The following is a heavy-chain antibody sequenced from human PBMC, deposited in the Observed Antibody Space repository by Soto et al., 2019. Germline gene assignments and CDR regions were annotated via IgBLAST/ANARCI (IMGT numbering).Heavy chain of an antibody. CDR3: SRDRSGITMIRGVADY. D-gene: IGHD3-10*01. CDR1: GFTFGDYA. J-gene: IGHJ4*02. CDR2: IRSKSYSGTA. V-gene: IGHV3-49*03. Sequence: GGSLRLSCTASGFTFGDYAMSWFRQAPGKGLEWVGFIRSKSYSGTAEYAASVKGRFTMSRDDSKNIAYLQMNSLKTEDTAVYYCSRDRSGITMIRGVADYWGQGTLVTVSS.